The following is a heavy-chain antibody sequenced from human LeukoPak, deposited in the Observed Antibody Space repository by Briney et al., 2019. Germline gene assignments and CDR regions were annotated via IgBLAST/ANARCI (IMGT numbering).Heavy chain of an antibody. J-gene: IGHJ5*02. CDR1: GGTFSSYA. V-gene: IGHV1-69*06. CDR2: IIPIFGTA. CDR3: ARMWSYYYGSGSPNWFDP. D-gene: IGHD3-10*01. Sequence: SVEVSCKASGGTFSSYAISWVRQAPGQGLEWMGGIIPIFGTANYAQKFQGRVTITADKSTSTAYMELSSLRSEDTAVYYCARMWSYYYGSGSPNWFDPWGQGTLVTVSS.